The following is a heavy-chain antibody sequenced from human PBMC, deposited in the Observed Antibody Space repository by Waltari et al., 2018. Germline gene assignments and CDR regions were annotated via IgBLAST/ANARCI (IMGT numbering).Heavy chain of an antibody. V-gene: IGHV3-9*01. CDR3: AKGEGYYDSSGYPGYYFDY. CDR2: ISWNSGSI. Sequence: EVQLVESGEGLVQPGRSLRLSCAASGFTFDDYAMHWVRQAPGKGLEWVSGISWNSGSIGYADSVKGRFTISRDNAKNSLYLQMNSLRAEDTALYYCAKGEGYYDSSGYPGYYFDYWGQGTLVTVSS. CDR1: GFTFDDYA. D-gene: IGHD3-22*01. J-gene: IGHJ4*02.